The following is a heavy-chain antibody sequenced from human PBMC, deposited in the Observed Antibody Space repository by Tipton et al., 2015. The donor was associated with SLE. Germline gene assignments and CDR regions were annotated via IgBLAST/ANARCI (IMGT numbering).Heavy chain of an antibody. D-gene: IGHD6-13*01. Sequence: SLRLSCAASGFTFSSYSMNWVRQAPGKGLEWVSSISISSNYIYYADSVKGRFTISRDNAKNSLYLQMSSLRAEDTAVYYCARGAWQQLAPFDYWGQGTLVTVSS. CDR2: ISISSNYI. V-gene: IGHV3-21*01. J-gene: IGHJ4*02. CDR3: ARGAWQQLAPFDY. CDR1: GFTFSSYS.